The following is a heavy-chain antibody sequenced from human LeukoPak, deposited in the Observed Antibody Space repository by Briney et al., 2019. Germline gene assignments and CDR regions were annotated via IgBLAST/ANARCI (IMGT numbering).Heavy chain of an antibody. CDR3: AREGDGYKILPFDY. J-gene: IGHJ4*02. CDR2: INPNSGGT. V-gene: IGHV1-2*06. CDR1: GYTFTGYY. Sequence: AASVKVSCKASGYTFTGYYMRWVRQAPGQGLEWMGRINPNSGGTNYAQKFQGRVTMTRDTSISTAYMELSRLRSDGTAVYYCAREGDGYKILPFDYWGQGTLVTVSS. D-gene: IGHD5-24*01.